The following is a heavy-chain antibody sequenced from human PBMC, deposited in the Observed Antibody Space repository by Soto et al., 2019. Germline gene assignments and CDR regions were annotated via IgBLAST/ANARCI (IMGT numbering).Heavy chain of an antibody. CDR2: IIPIFGTA. V-gene: IGHV1-69*06. D-gene: IGHD3-22*01. CDR1: GGTFSSYA. J-gene: IGHJ1*01. Sequence: QVQLVQSGAEVKKPGSSVKVSCKASGGTFSSYAISWVRQAPGQGLEWMGGIIPIFGTANYAQKFQGRVTITADKSASPAYMELSSLRSEDTAVYYCARDPGDDSSGYYYFGQYFQHWGQGTLVTVSS. CDR3: ARDPGDDSSGYYYFGQYFQH.